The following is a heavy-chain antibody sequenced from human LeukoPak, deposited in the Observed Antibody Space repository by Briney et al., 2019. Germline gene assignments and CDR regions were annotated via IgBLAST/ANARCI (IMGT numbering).Heavy chain of an antibody. CDR2: ISYDGNSE. V-gene: IGHV3-30*18. CDR3: AKRRSTSCYDP. J-gene: IGHJ5*02. Sequence: PGRSLRLSCAASGFTFSDYGMHWVRQAPAKGLEWVAVISYDGNSEYYADSVKGRFSISRDNSKDTLYLQMNSLRPEDTAVYYCAKRRSTSCYDPWGQGTLVTVSS. D-gene: IGHD2-2*01. CDR1: GFTFSDYG.